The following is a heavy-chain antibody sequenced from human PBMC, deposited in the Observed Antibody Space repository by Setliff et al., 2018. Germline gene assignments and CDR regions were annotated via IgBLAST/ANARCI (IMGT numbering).Heavy chain of an antibody. CDR2: INHSGST. J-gene: IGHJ4*02. Sequence: PSETLSLTCAVYGGSFSTYYWIWIRQPPGKGLEWIGEINHSGSTNYNPSLKSRVTISVDTSKNQFSLKLSSVTAADTAVYYCARKDSSSWSCDYWGQGTLVTVPQ. V-gene: IGHV4-34*01. CDR3: ARKDSSSWSCDY. CDR1: GGSFSTYY. D-gene: IGHD6-13*01.